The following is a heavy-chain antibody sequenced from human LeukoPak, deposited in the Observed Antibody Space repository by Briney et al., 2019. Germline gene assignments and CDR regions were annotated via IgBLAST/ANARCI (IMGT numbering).Heavy chain of an antibody. CDR2: ISYDGSNK. CDR3: ARDWTAVAEYFFDY. J-gene: IGHJ4*02. Sequence: GRSLRLSCAASGFSFSNSAMHWVRQAPGKGLEWVTVISYDGSNKHYADSVKGRFTISRDNSKNTLYLQMNSLRAEDTAVYFCARDWTAVAEYFFDYWGQRTQVTVSS. D-gene: IGHD6-19*01. V-gene: IGHV3-30*04. CDR1: GFSFSNSA.